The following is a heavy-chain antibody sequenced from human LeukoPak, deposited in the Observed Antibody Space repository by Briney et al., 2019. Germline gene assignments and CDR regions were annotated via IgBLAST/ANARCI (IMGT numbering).Heavy chain of an antibody. CDR3: ATGLHCGGDCSPLRL. J-gene: IGHJ4*02. Sequence: ASVKVSCKVSGYTLTELSMHWVRQAPGKGLEWMGGFDPEDGETIYAQKFQGRVTMTEDTSTDTAYMELSSLRSEDTAVYYCATGLHCGGDCSPLRLWGQGTLVTVSS. V-gene: IGHV1-24*01. CDR1: GYTLTELS. CDR2: FDPEDGET. D-gene: IGHD2-21*02.